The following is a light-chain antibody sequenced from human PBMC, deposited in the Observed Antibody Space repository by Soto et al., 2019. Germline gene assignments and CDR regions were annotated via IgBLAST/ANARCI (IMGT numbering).Light chain of an antibody. Sequence: DIQMTQSPSSLSASIVYRFTLTCLATEDINNYLAWFQQKPGKVPKLLIYAASTLHSGVPSRFSGSGSGTEFTLTISSLQPDDVATYYCQKYNSGGPLTFGGGTKVDIK. J-gene: IGKJ4*01. CDR1: EDINNY. V-gene: IGKV1-27*01. CDR2: AAS. CDR3: QKYNSGGPLT.